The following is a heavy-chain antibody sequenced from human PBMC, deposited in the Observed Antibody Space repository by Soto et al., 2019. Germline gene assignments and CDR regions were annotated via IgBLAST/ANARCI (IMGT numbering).Heavy chain of an antibody. CDR3: ARDAGGATYN. CDR1: GFTFSGYA. D-gene: IGHD1-26*01. J-gene: IGHJ4*02. CDR2: ISSSSNTI. Sequence: EVQLVESGGGLVKPGGSLRLSCAASGFTFSGYAMNWVRQAPGEGLEWVSFISSSSNTIYYADSVRGRFTISRDSAKTSLYLQMNSLRVEDTAVYYCARDAGGATYNWGQGTLVTVSS. V-gene: IGHV3-21*02.